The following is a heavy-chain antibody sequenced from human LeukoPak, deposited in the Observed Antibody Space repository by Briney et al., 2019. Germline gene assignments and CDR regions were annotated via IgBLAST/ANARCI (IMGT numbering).Heavy chain of an antibody. D-gene: IGHD6-19*01. J-gene: IGHJ4*02. CDR2: ISSSSSYT. CDR1: GFTFSSYS. Sequence: PGGSLRLSCAASGFTFSSYSMNWVRQAPGKGLEWVSSISSSSSYTYYADSVKGRFTISRDNSKNTLYLQMNSLRAEDTAVYYCSKETATVGGTREYWGQGTLVTVSS. CDR3: SKETATVGGTREY. V-gene: IGHV3-21*04.